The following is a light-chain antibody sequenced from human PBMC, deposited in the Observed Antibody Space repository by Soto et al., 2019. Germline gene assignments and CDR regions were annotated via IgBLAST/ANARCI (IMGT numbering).Light chain of an antibody. J-gene: IGLJ7*01. V-gene: IGLV1-47*01. Sequence: QSVLTQPPSASGTPGQRVTISCSGSSSNIGSNYVYWYQQLPGTAPKLLIYRNNQRPSGVPDRFSGSKSGTSASLAISGLRSEDEADYDCDAWDDSVSGQGAVFGGGTQLTVL. CDR1: SSNIGSNY. CDR3: DAWDDSVSGQGAV. CDR2: RNN.